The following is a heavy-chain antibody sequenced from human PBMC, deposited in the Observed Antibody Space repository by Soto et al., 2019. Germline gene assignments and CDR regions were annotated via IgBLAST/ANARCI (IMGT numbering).Heavy chain of an antibody. Sequence: QLKLQESGPGLVNPSATLTLTCAVSGGSLISNSYYWGWIRQPPAQGWEWIASVFHRGSTYYNPSLKSRVTMSVYTSKHQFSLSLASETAAYPGVNYCARHFDYTGCLYLARGHYCVQGPVVAVSS. V-gene: IGHV4-39*01. CDR3: ARHFDYTGCLYLARGHY. CDR2: VFHRGST. J-gene: IGHJ4*02. D-gene: IGHD2-2*01. CDR1: GGSLISNSYY.